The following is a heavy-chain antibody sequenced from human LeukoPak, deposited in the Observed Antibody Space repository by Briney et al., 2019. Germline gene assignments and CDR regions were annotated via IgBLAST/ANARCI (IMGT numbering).Heavy chain of an antibody. CDR2: IEPNSGGA. CDR1: GYTFIVKF. J-gene: IGHJ4*02. CDR3: AIENYYDSIRYSKAFDY. Sequence: GASVKVSCKTSGYTFIVKFLHWLRQAPGQGLEWMGGIEPNSGGAVYGQNFRGRVTVTRDTSVSTAYMELSRLRSDDTAVYYCAIENYYDSIRYSKAFDYWGQGTLVTVSS. V-gene: IGHV1-2*02. D-gene: IGHD3-22*01.